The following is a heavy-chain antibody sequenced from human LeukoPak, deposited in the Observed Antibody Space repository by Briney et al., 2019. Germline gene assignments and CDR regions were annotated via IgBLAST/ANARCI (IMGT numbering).Heavy chain of an antibody. CDR1: GGTFSSYA. J-gene: IGHJ6*03. Sequence: SSVKVSCKASGGTFSSYAISWVRQAPGQGLEWMGGIIPIFGTANYAQKFQGRVTITADESTSTAYMELSSLRSEDTAVYYCARSSRYCSSTSCYDSYYYYCMDVWGKGTTVTVSS. CDR3: ARSSRYCSSTSCYDSYYYYCMDV. V-gene: IGHV1-69*01. D-gene: IGHD2-2*01. CDR2: IIPIFGTA.